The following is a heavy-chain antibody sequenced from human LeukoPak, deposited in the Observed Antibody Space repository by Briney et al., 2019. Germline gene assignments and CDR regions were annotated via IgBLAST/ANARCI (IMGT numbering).Heavy chain of an antibody. V-gene: IGHV4-59*01. CDR1: GGSISSYY. J-gene: IGHJ4*02. CDR2: IYYSGST. D-gene: IGHD2-2*01. CDR3: ARYCSSTSCYGG. Sequence: SETLSFTCTVSGGSISSYYWSWIRQPPGKGLEWIGYIYYSGSTNYNPSLKSRVTISVDTSKNQFSLKLSSVTAADTAVYYCARYCSSTSCYGGWGQGTLVTVSS.